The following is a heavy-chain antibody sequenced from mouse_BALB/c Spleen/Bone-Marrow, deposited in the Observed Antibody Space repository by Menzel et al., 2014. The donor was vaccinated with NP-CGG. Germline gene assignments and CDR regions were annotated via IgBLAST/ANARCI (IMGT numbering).Heavy chain of an antibody. CDR3: ARVWYFDY. CDR1: GFTFSSYG. CDR2: INSNGGST. V-gene: IGHV5-6-3*01. J-gene: IGHJ2*03. Sequence: EVHLVESGGGLVQPGGSLKLSCAASGFTFSSYGMSWVRQTPDKRLELVATINSNGGSTYYPDSVKGRFTISRDNAKNTLYLQMSSLKSEDTAVYYCARVWYFDYWGQGTSLTVSS.